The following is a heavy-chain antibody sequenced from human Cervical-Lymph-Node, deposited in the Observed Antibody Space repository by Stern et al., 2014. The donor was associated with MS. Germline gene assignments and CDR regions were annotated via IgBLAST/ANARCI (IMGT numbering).Heavy chain of an antibody. CDR2: IYPGDFET. CDR3: ARQATAWASDV. CDR1: GFTFSIYW. J-gene: IGHJ4*02. V-gene: IGHV5-51*01. D-gene: IGHD2-21*02. Sequence: VQLGQSGAELIRPGESLKISCKGSGFTFSIYWIAWVRQMPGKGLEWMGSIYPGDFETRYRPTFQGQVTMTADKSTSNAYLQCSSLNASDTAMYFCARQATAWASDVWGQGTLVTVSS.